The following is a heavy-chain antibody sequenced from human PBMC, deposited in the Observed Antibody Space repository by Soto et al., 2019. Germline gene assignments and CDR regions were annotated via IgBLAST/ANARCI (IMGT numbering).Heavy chain of an antibody. Sequence: EVQLLESGGGLVQPGGSLRLSCAASGFTFSNFAMSWVRQAPGKGLEWVSAISGSGGTTYYVDSVKGRFTIARDNSKNLLYRQMNSLRAEDTAVYYCAKGVRPQGGWFCCYLDVWGKGTTVTVSS. CDR2: ISGSGGTT. D-gene: IGHD3-10*01. J-gene: IGHJ6*03. CDR1: GFTFSNFA. V-gene: IGHV3-23*01. CDR3: AKGVRPQGGWFCCYLDV.